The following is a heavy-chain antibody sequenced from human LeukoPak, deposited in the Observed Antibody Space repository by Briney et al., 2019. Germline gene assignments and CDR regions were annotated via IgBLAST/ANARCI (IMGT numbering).Heavy chain of an antibody. CDR1: GGSFSGYY. D-gene: IGHD2-15*01. CDR2: INHSGST. J-gene: IGHJ4*02. CDR3: ARGDYWARDY. V-gene: IGHV4-34*01. Sequence: SETLSLTCAVYGGSFSGYYWSWIRQPPGKGLEWIGEINHSGSTNYNPSLKSRVTISVDTSKNQFSLKLSSVTAADTAVYYCARGDYWARDYWGQGTLVTVSS.